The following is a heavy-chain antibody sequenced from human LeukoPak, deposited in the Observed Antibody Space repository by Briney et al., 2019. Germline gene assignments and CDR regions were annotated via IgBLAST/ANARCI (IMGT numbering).Heavy chain of an antibody. V-gene: IGHV3-33*01. CDR3: ARGFYDSSARAYYFDY. J-gene: IGHJ4*02. CDR2: IWYDGSNK. CDR1: GFTFSSYG. D-gene: IGHD3-22*01. Sequence: GGSLRLSCAASGFTFSSYGMHWVRQAPGKGLEWVAVIWYDGSNKYYADSVKGRLTGSRDNSKNTLYLEMNSLRAEDTAVYYCARGFYDSSARAYYFDYWGQGTLVTVSS.